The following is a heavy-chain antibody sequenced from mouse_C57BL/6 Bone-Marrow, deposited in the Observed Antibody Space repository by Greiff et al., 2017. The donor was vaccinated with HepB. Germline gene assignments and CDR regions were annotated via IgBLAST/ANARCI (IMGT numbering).Heavy chain of an antibody. CDR1: GFSLTSYA. J-gene: IGHJ4*01. CDR3: ASYYYGSSTFWGYAMDY. CDR2: IWTGGGT. V-gene: IGHV2-9-1*01. Sequence: VQLKESGPGLVAPSQSLSITCTVSGFSLTSYAISWVRQPPGKGLEWLGVIWTGGGTNYNSAPKSRLSIGKDNSKRQVFLKMNSLQTDDTARYYCASYYYGSSTFWGYAMDYWGQGTSVTVSS. D-gene: IGHD1-1*01.